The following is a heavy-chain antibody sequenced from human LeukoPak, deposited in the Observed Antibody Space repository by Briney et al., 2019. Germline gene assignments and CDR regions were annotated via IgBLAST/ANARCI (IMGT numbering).Heavy chain of an antibody. Sequence: PGGSLRLSCVPSGFTLAHHFMSWGRQAPGGGVEWVANINPDGSIKFHADSVKGRFTISRDNARNSVYLQMSSLRGEDTAVYYCARAVDVADYWGQGTLVAVSS. V-gene: IGHV3-7*01. D-gene: IGHD3-16*01. CDR2: INPDGSIK. CDR1: GFTLAHHF. CDR3: ARAVDVADY. J-gene: IGHJ4*02.